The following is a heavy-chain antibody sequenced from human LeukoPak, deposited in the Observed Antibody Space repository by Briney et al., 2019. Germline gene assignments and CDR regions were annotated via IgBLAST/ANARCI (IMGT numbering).Heavy chain of an antibody. Sequence: ASVKVSCKASGYSFTNYDINWVRQAPGQGHEWMGWMNPKSGDTGYSQKFQGRVFITRDTSINTAYMELSSLGSDDTAVYYCARGGGSYDYWGQGTLVTVSS. J-gene: IGHJ4*02. CDR1: GYSFTNYD. V-gene: IGHV1-8*03. CDR2: MNPKSGDT. CDR3: ARGGGSYDY. D-gene: IGHD1-26*01.